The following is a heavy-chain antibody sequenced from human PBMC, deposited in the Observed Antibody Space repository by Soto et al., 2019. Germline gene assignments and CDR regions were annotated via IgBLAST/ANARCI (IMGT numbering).Heavy chain of an antibody. J-gene: IGHJ3*02. CDR3: ATDLEYYDFWSGYYPSRRSGAFDI. CDR2: NSAYNGNT. CDR1: GYTFTSYG. D-gene: IGHD3-3*01. V-gene: IGHV1-18*01. Sequence: ASVKVSCKDSGYTFTSYGISWVRQAPGQGLEWMGWNSAYNGNTNYAQKLQGRVTMTTDTSTSTAYMELRSLRSDDTAVYYCATDLEYYDFWSGYYPSRRSGAFDIWGQGTMVTVSS.